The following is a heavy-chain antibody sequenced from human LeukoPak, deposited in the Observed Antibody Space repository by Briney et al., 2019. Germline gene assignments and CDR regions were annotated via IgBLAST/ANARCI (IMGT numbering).Heavy chain of an antibody. V-gene: IGHV1-8*01. CDR2: MNPNSGNT. D-gene: IGHD3-22*01. J-gene: IGHJ4*02. Sequence: ASVKVSCKASGYTVTSYDINWVRQATGQGLEWMGWMNPNSGNTGYAQKFQGRVTMTRNTSISTAYMELSSLRSEDTAVYYCVSYWYYYDSSGYPRDYWGQGTLVTVSS. CDR1: GYTVTSYD. CDR3: VSYWYYYDSSGYPRDY.